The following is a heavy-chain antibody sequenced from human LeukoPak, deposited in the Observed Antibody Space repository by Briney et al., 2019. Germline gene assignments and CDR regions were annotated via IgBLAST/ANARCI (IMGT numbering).Heavy chain of an antibody. D-gene: IGHD2-15*01. V-gene: IGHV1-69*13. CDR2: IIPILDTT. CDR3: ARGDVVVVSARRYAFDI. Sequence: SVKVSCKASVGTFSSYAINWVRQAPGHGLEWMGAIIPILDTTNYAQRFQGRVTITADESTSTAYMELSSLRSEDTVVYYCARGDVVVVSARRYAFDIWGQGTMVTVSS. J-gene: IGHJ3*02. CDR1: VGTFSSYA.